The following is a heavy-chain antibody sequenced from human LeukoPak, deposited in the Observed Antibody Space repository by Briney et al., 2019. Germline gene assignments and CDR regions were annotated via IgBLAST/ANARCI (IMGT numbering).Heavy chain of an antibody. V-gene: IGHV3-11*01. D-gene: IGHD3-22*01. CDR2: ISSSGSTI. CDR1: GFAFSDYY. Sequence: GGSLRLSCAASGFAFSDYYMTWIRQAPGKGLEWVSYISSSGSTIYYADSVKGRFTISRDNSKNTLYLQMNSLRAEDTAVYYCAKVSRYYYDSSGYFDYWGQGTLVTVSS. J-gene: IGHJ4*02. CDR3: AKVSRYYYDSSGYFDY.